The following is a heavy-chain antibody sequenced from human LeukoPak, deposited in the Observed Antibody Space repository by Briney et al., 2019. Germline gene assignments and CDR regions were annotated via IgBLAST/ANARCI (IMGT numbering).Heavy chain of an antibody. V-gene: IGHV3-30*04. CDR2: ISYDGSNK. Sequence: PGRSLRLSCAASGFTFSSYAMHWVRQAPGKGLEWVAVISYDGSNKYYADSVKGRFTISRDNSKNTLYLQMNSLRAEDTAVYYCARDRIRGGAQNWLDPWGQGTLVTVSS. CDR3: ARDRIRGGAQNWLDP. CDR1: GFTFSSYA. D-gene: IGHD3-16*01. J-gene: IGHJ5*02.